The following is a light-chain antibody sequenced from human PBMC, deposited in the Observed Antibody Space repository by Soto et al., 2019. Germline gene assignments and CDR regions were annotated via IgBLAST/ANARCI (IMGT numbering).Light chain of an antibody. V-gene: IGKV3-11*01. CDR1: QSFRGL. CDR3: QQSYRNPIT. CDR2: DAY. J-gene: IGKJ5*01. Sequence: EVLLTHSPVTLYLSPGERATLSCRASQSFRGLLAWYQQKPGQAPRLLIYDAYNRATGIPPRFSGSGSGTDFTLTISSLQPEDFATYFCQQSYRNPITFGQGTRLEIK.